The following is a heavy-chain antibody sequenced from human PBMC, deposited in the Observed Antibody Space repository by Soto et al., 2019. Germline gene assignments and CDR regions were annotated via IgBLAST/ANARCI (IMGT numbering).Heavy chain of an antibody. Sequence: GGSLRLSCAASGFTVSSYYMSWVRQAPGKGLEWVSVIYSGGSTYYADSVKGRFTISRDNSKNTLYLQMNSLRAEDTAVYYCARDLGPLHPPFLPYFAYWGQGTLVTVSP. CDR3: ARDLGPLHPPFLPYFAY. CDR2: IYSGGST. V-gene: IGHV3-66*01. CDR1: GFTVSSYY. D-gene: IGHD7-27*01. J-gene: IGHJ4*02.